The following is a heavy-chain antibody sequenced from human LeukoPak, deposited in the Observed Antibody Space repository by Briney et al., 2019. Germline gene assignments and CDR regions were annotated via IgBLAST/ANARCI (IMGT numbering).Heavy chain of an antibody. CDR3: ARGGGLDV. V-gene: IGHV3-7*03. Sequence: GGSLRLSCAASGFTFSSYWMNWARQAPGKGLEWVASINHNGNVNYYVDSAKGRFPISRDTAKNSLYLQMSNLRAEATPVYFCARGGGLDVWGPGAPVTVSS. CDR2: INHNGNVN. D-gene: IGHD3-16*01. CDR1: GFTFSSYW. J-gene: IGHJ6*02.